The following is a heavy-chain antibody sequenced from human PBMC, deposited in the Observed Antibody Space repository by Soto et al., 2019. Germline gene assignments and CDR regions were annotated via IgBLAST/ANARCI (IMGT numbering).Heavy chain of an antibody. CDR3: ARVLGRKYLANAPAAMLRFLS. D-gene: IGHD2-2*01. CDR2: IIPIFGTA. J-gene: IGHJ5*02. Sequence: GASVKVSCKASGSTFSSYAISWVRQAPGQGLEWMGGIIPIFGTANYAQRFQGRVTITADESTSTAYMELSSLRSEDTAVYYCARVLGRKYLANAPAAMLRFLSLGQG. CDR1: GSTFSSYA. V-gene: IGHV1-69*13.